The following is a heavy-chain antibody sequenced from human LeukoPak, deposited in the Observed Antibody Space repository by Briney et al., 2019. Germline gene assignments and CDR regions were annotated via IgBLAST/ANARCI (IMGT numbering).Heavy chain of an antibody. CDR3: AKSYSGYDWYYYMDV. CDR2: ISGSGGST. D-gene: IGHD5-12*01. Sequence: GGSLRLSCAASGFTFSCYAMSWVSQAPGKWLEWVSAISGSGGSTYYADSVKGRFTISRDNSKNTLYLQMNSLRAEDTAVYYCAKSYSGYDWYYYMDVWGKGTTVTVSS. J-gene: IGHJ6*03. V-gene: IGHV3-23*01. CDR1: GFTFSCYA.